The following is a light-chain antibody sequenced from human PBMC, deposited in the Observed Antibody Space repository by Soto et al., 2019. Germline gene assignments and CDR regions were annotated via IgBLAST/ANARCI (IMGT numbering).Light chain of an antibody. J-gene: IGLJ3*02. Sequence: SALTRPASVSGSPGQSITISCTGTSSDVGGYNYVSWYQQHPGKAPKLMIYEVSNRPSGVSNRFSGSKSGNTASLTNSGLQAEDEADYYCSSYTSSSTHGVFGGGTKLTVL. CDR3: SSYTSSSTHGV. CDR1: SSDVGGYNY. V-gene: IGLV2-14*01. CDR2: EVS.